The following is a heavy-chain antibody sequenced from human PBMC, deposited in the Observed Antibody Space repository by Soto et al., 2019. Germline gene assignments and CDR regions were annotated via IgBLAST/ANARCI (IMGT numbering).Heavy chain of an antibody. CDR3: ARGLSLLAY. CDR1: GGSIGGYC. Sequence: SETLSLTCAVSGGSIGGYCWSWIRQPPGKELEWIGCVYYSGSTNYSPSLKSRVTISLDTAKKQFSLNLTSVTAEDTAVYYCARGLSLLAYWGQGTLVTVSS. CDR2: VYYSGST. J-gene: IGHJ4*02. V-gene: IGHV4-59*01. D-gene: IGHD3-16*01.